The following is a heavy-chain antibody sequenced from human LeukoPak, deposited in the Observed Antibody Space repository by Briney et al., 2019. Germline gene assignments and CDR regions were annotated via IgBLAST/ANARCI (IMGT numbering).Heavy chain of an antibody. D-gene: IGHD6-6*01. Sequence: ASVKVSCKASGYTFTSYDINWVRQATGQGLEWMGWMNPNSGNTGYAQKFQGRVTITRNTSISTAYMEVRSLRSDDTAVYYCAREGLRSIAARRGTRDYMDVWGKGTTVIVSS. CDR2: MNPNSGNT. CDR3: AREGLRSIAARRGTRDYMDV. V-gene: IGHV1-8*03. CDR1: GYTFTSYD. J-gene: IGHJ6*03.